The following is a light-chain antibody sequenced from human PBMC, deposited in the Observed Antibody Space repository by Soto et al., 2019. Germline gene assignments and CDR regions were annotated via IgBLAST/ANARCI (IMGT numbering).Light chain of an antibody. CDR1: SSDVGGYNY. CDR3: SSYTSTSTYV. CDR2: HVS. V-gene: IGLV2-14*01. Sequence: QSVLTQPASVSGSPGQSITISCTGTSSDVGGYNYVSWYQQYPGKAPKLMIFHVSNRPSGVSSRFSGSKSGNSDSLTISGLQPEDEADYYCSSYTSTSTYVFGTGTKLTVL. J-gene: IGLJ1*01.